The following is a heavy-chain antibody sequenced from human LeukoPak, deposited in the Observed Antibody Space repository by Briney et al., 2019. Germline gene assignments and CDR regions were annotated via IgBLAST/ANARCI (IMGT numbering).Heavy chain of an antibody. CDR3: ARGPVVAMTISVLLDY. CDR1: GYIFTSYD. Sequence: ASVKVSCKASGYIFTSYDINWVRQATGQGLEWMGSMNPNSGNTDYAQKFQGRVIMTRNTSISTAYMELSSLRSEDTAVYYCARGPVVAMTISVLLDYWGQGTLVTVSS. CDR2: MNPNSGNT. J-gene: IGHJ4*02. V-gene: IGHV1-8*01. D-gene: IGHD3-22*01.